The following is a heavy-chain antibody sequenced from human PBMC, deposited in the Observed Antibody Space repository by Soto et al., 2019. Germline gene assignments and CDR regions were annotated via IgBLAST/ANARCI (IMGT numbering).Heavy chain of an antibody. V-gene: IGHV3-23*01. CDR1: PLTFDNFA. D-gene: IGHD2-8*01. CDR3: AGRVNTAERHAY. CDR2: ISVDGRDT. J-gene: IGHJ4*02. Sequence: PGGSLRLSCAASPLTFDNFAMSWVRQAPGKGLEWVSTISVDGRDTYYADSVRGRFTISRDNSKGTLYLQMNSLRDEDTAIYYCAGRVNTAERHAYRGRGTLVTVSS.